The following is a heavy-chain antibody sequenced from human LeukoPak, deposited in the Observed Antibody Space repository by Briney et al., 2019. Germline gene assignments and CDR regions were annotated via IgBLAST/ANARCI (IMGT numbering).Heavy chain of an antibody. J-gene: IGHJ6*03. V-gene: IGHV3-66*01. Sequence: GGSLRLSCAASGFTVSSNYMSWVRQAPGKGLEWLSVIYSGGSTYYADSVKGRFTISRDNFKNTVYLQMNSLRAEDTAVYYCARDYFEVVVVPAAMGRGYYYYYMDVWGKGTTVTVSS. CDR3: ARDYFEVVVVPAAMGRGYYYYYMDV. CDR2: IYSGGST. D-gene: IGHD2-2*01. CDR1: GFTVSSNY.